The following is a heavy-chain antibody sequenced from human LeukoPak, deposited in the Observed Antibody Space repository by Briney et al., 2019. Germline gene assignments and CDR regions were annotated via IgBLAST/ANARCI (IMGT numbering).Heavy chain of an antibody. CDR3: ARGGKLEQLVLFYYYYMDV. V-gene: IGHV1-18*01. CDR1: GYTFTSYG. CDR2: ISAYNGNT. J-gene: IGHJ6*03. Sequence: ASVKVSCKASGYTFTSYGISWVRQAPGQGLEWMGWISAYNGNTNYAQKLQGRVTMTTDTSTGTAYMELRSLRSDDTAVYYCARGGKLEQLVLFYYYYMDVWGKGTTVTVSS. D-gene: IGHD6-6*01.